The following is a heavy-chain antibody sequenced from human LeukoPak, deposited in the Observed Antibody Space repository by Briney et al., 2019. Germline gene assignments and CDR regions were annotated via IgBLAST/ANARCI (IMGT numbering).Heavy chain of an antibody. V-gene: IGHV3-23*01. CDR3: AKDQQQLVRGWFDP. CDR2: ISGSGGST. CDR1: GFTFSSYA. Sequence: PGGSLRLSCAASGFTFSSYAMSWVRQAPGKGLEWVPAISGSGGSTYYADSVKGRFTISRDNSKNTLYLQMNSLRAEDTAVYYCAKDQQQLVRGWFDPWGQGALVTVSS. D-gene: IGHD6-13*01. J-gene: IGHJ5*02.